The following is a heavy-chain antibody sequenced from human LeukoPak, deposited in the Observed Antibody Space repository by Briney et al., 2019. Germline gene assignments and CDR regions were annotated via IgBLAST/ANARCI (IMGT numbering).Heavy chain of an antibody. CDR3: ERGVGYCSSTSSQLFDP. V-gene: IGHV1-69*13. CDR2: IIPIFGTA. D-gene: IGHD2-2*01. CDR1: GGTFSSYA. J-gene: IGHJ5*02. Sequence: ASVKVSCKASGGTFSSYAISWVRQAPGQGLEWMGGIIPIFGTANYAQKFQGRVTITADESTSTAYMELSSLRSEDTAVYYCERGVGYCSSTSSQLFDPWGQGTLVTVSS.